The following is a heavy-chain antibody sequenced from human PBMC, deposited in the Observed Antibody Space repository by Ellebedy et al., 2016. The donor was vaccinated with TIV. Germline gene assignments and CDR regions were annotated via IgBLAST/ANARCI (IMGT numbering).Heavy chain of an antibody. V-gene: IGHV3-74*01. CDR1: GFTFSSYW. D-gene: IGHD1-26*01. J-gene: IGHJ4*02. CDR2: ISSDGSIT. CDR3: EAIVGAPN. Sequence: GESLKISXAASGFTFSSYWMHWVRQAPGKGLVWVSRISSDGSITTYADSVKGRFTVSRDNAKNTLYLQMNSLRAEDTAVYYCEAIVGAPNWGQGTLVTVSS.